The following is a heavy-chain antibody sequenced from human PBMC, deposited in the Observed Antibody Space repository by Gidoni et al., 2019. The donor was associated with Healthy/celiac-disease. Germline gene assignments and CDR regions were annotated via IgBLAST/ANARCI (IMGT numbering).Heavy chain of an antibody. CDR3: AREMSGYDPTDGWFDP. V-gene: IGHV4-59*01. CDR2: IYYSGST. Sequence: QVQLQESGPGLVKPSETLSLTCTVSGGSISSYYWSWIRQPPGKGLEWIGYIYYSGSTNYNPPLKSRVTISVDTSKNQFSLKLSSVTAADTAVYYCAREMSGYDPTDGWFDPWGQGTLVTVSS. D-gene: IGHD5-12*01. CDR1: GGSISSYY. J-gene: IGHJ5*02.